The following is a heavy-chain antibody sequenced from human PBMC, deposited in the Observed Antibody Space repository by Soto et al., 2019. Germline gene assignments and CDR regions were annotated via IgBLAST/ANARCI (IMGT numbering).Heavy chain of an antibody. V-gene: IGHV6-1*01. J-gene: IGHJ6*02. CDR3: VRVYSPHTIAAAGINYYYYGMDV. CDR1: GDSVSSNSAA. CDR2: TYYRSKWYN. Sequence: QTLSLTCVISGDSVSSNSAAWNWIRQSPSRGLEWLGRTYYRSKWYNDYAVSVKSRITINPDTSKNQFSLQLNSVTPEDTAVYYCVRVYSPHTIAAAGINYYYYGMDVCGQLTTVTVSS. D-gene: IGHD6-13*01.